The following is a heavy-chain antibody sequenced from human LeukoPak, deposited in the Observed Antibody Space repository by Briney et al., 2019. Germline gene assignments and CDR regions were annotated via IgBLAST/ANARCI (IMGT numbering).Heavy chain of an antibody. V-gene: IGHV1-3*01. CDR2: INAGNGNT. Sequence: ASVKVSCKASGYTFTSYAMHWVRQAPGQRLEWMGWINAGNGNTKYSQKFQGRVTITRDTSASTAYMELSSLRSEDTAVYYCALGYCSGGSCYGFDYYYGMDVWGQGTTVTVSS. CDR1: GYTFTSYA. J-gene: IGHJ6*02. D-gene: IGHD2-15*01. CDR3: ALGYCSGGSCYGFDYYYGMDV.